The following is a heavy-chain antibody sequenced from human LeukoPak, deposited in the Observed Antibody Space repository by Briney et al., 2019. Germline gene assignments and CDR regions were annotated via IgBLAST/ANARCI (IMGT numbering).Heavy chain of an antibody. J-gene: IGHJ4*02. CDR2: IKQDGSDT. CDR1: GFTFSSYW. Sequence: GGSLRLSCAASGFTFSSYWMTWVRQAPGKGLEWVANIKQDGSDTYYVDSVKGRFTIFRDNAKNSLYLQMNSLRAEDTAVYYCTRALDYWGQGTLVTVSS. CDR3: TRALDY. V-gene: IGHV3-7*04.